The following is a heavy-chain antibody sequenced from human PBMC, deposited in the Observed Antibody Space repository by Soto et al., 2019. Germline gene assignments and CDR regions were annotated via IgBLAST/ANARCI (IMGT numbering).Heavy chain of an antibody. D-gene: IGHD3-3*01. CDR1: GYTFTSYA. J-gene: IGHJ4*02. CDR3: ARSGAIFGLVISSPFDY. CDR2: INAGNGNT. Sequence: ASVKVSCKASGYTFTSYAMHWVRQAPGQRLEWMGWINAGNGNTKYSQKFQGRVTITRDTSASTAYMELSSLRSEDTAVYYCARSGAIFGLVISSPFDYWGQGTLVTVSS. V-gene: IGHV1-3*01.